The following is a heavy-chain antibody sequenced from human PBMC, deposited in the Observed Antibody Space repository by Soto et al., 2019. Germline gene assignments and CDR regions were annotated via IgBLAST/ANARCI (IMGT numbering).Heavy chain of an antibody. CDR1: GYTFTSYD. V-gene: IGHV1-8*01. D-gene: IGHD4-17*01. CDR2: MNYNSGNT. Sequence: QVQLVQSGGEVKKPGASVKVSCKASGYTFTSYDINWVRQATGQGLEWMGWMNYNSGNTGYAQKFKGRVTMTRNTSISTAYMELSSLRTDDTAVYYCARDYGDLDFDYWGQGTLVTVSS. J-gene: IGHJ4*02. CDR3: ARDYGDLDFDY.